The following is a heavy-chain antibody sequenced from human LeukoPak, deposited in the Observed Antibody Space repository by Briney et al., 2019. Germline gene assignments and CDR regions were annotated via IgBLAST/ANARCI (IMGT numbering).Heavy chain of an antibody. CDR2: IYHSGST. V-gene: IGHV4-38-2*01. Sequence: SETLSLTCAVSAYSISSGYYWGWIRQPPGKALEWIATIYHSGSTYYNPSLKSRVTISVDTSKNQFSLKLSSMTAADTAVYYCARKYCSSTSCYFPAFDIWGQGTMVTVSS. D-gene: IGHD2-2*01. J-gene: IGHJ3*02. CDR1: AYSISSGYY. CDR3: ARKYCSSTSCYFPAFDI.